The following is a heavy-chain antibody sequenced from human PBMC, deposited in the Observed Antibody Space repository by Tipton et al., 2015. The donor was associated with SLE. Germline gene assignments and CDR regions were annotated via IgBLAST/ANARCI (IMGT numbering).Heavy chain of an antibody. V-gene: IGHV4-31*03. Sequence: TLSLTCTVSGDSISNGDDYWSWIRQPPGKGLEWIGNIYYGGGTYYNPSLESRVTISLDTSKNQFSLKLNSVTAADTAVYYCARHAVPGPRFDYRRSWGIVPWGQGTLVGVSS. CDR3: ARHAVPGPRFDYRRSWGIVP. D-gene: IGHD3-16*01. J-gene: IGHJ5*02. CDR1: GDSISNGDDY. CDR2: IYYGGGT.